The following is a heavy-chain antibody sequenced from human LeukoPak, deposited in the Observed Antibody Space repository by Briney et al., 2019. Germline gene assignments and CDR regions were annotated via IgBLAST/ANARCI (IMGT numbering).Heavy chain of an antibody. CDR1: GYTFTSYY. CDR2: INPSGGST. Sequence: ASVKVSCKASGYTFTSYYMHWVRQAPGQGGEWRGMINPSGGSTSYAQKFQGRVTMTRDMSTSTVYMELSSLRSEDTAVYYCARVPMVRGVTHYYYMDVWGKGTTVTVSS. D-gene: IGHD3-10*01. CDR3: ARVPMVRGVTHYYYMDV. J-gene: IGHJ6*03. V-gene: IGHV1-46*01.